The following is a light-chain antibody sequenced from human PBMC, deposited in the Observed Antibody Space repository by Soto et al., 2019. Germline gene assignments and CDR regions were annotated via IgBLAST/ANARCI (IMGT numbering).Light chain of an antibody. CDR2: STT. CDR1: QDISDS. J-gene: IGKJ1*01. V-gene: IGKV1-39*01. CDR3: QQSYNLPRT. Sequence: DIQMTQSPSSLSVSVGDRVTVTCRAGQDISDSLNWYQQKPGKAPKLLIFSTTTLHSGVPSRFNGSGSGTDFTLTINSLLPEDFATYYCQQSYNLPRTFGQGTKVEFK.